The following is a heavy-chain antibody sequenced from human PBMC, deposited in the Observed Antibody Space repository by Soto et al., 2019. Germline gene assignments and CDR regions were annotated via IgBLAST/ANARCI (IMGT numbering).Heavy chain of an antibody. V-gene: IGHV4-59*01. CDR3: ARSLRKELVDY. D-gene: IGHD1-26*01. CDR1: GGSISRFF. CDR2: IYYTGST. Sequence: SETLSLTCTVSGGSISRFFWGWIRQPPGKGLELIGYIYYTGSTNYHPSLKSRVTISVDTSKNQFSLKLNSVTAADTAVYFCARSLRKELVDYWGQGALVTVSA. J-gene: IGHJ4*02.